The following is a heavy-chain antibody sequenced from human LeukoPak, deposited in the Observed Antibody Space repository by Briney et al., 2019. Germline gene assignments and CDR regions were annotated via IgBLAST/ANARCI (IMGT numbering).Heavy chain of an antibody. V-gene: IGHV4-30-4*07. D-gene: IGHD2-8*01. CDR2: IYYSGAT. CDR1: GGSISSGGYS. Sequence: PSETLSLTCAVSGGSISSGGYSWSWIRQPPGKGLEWIGYIYYSGATYYNPSLKSRVSISVDTSKNQFSLKLSSVTAADTAVYYCARGMGAEYWGQGTLVTVSS. J-gene: IGHJ4*02. CDR3: ARGMGAEY.